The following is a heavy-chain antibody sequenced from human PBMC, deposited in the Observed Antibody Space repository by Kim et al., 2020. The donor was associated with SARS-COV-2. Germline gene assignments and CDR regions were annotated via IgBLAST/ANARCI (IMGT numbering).Heavy chain of an antibody. D-gene: IGHD4-17*01. V-gene: IGHV3-48*03. CDR2: ISSSGSTI. Sequence: GGSLRLSCAASGFTFSSYEMNWVRQAPGKGLEWVSYISSSGSTIYYADSVKGRFTISRDNAKNSLYLQMNSLRAEDTAVYYCVRPDDYALDYWGQGTLVTVSS. CDR1: GFTFSSYE. CDR3: VRPDDYALDY. J-gene: IGHJ4*02.